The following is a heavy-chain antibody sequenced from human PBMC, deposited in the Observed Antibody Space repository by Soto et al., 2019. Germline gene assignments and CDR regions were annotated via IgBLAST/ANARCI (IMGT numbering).Heavy chain of an antibody. CDR2: IIPIFGTA. CDR1: GGTFSSYA. D-gene: IGHD3-9*01. Sequence: GASVKVSCKASGGTFSSYAISWVRQAPGQGLEWMGGIIPIFGTANYAQKFQGRVTITADESTSTAYMELSSLRSEDTAVYYCARSLEYYDILTGRYGMDVWGQGTTVTVSS. J-gene: IGHJ6*02. CDR3: ARSLEYYDILTGRYGMDV. V-gene: IGHV1-69*13.